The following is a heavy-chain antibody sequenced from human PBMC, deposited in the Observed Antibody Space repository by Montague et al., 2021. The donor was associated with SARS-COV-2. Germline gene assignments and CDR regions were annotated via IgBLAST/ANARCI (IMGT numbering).Heavy chain of an antibody. CDR1: GFTFSGYG. CDR2: INHSGNT. Sequence: LRLSCAASGFTFSGYGMSWVRQAPGKGLEWVGEINHSGNTNYNPSLKSRLTISVDTSKKQFSLKLSSVTTADTAVYYCARGADYDFWSGYLRYKWFDPWGLGTPVTVSS. D-gene: IGHD3-3*01. J-gene: IGHJ5*02. V-gene: IGHV4-34*01. CDR3: ARGADYDFWSGYLRYKWFDP.